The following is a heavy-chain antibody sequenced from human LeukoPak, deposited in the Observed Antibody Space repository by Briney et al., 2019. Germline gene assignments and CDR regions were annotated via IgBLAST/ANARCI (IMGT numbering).Heavy chain of an antibody. CDR1: GYSISSGYY. V-gene: IGHV4-38-2*02. D-gene: IGHD6-13*01. Sequence: SETLSLTCTVSGYSISSGYYWGWIRQPPGKGLEWIGSIYHSGSTYYNPSLKSRVTISVDTSKNQFSLKLSSVTAADTAVYYCARGAGYSSSWYFDYWGQGTLVTVSS. J-gene: IGHJ4*02. CDR2: IYHSGST. CDR3: ARGAGYSSSWYFDY.